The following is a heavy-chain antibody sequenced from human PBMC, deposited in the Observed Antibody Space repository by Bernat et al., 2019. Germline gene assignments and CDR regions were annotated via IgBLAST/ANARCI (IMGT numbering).Heavy chain of an antibody. Sequence: QLQLQESGPGLVKPSETLSLTCTVSGGSISSSSYYWGWIRQPPGKGLEWIGSINSGGTTYYNPSLKSRVTISVGTSKTRFSLKLRSVTAADTAVERCARLGPGGLGESERDWGQGTRVNVSS. J-gene: IGHJ4*02. CDR3: ARLGPGGLGESERD. V-gene: IGHV4-39*01. CDR1: GGSISSSSYY. CDR2: INSGGTT. D-gene: IGHD3-16*01.